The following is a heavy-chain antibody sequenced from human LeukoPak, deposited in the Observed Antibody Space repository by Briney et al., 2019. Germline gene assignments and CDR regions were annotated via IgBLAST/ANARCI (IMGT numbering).Heavy chain of an antibody. CDR3: ARASHVVQLWTTYIP. CDR2: INHSGST. D-gene: IGHD5-18*01. CDR1: GGSFSGYY. J-gene: IGHJ5*02. V-gene: IGHV4-34*01. Sequence: SETLSLTCAVYGGSFSGYYWSWIRQPPGKGLEWIGEINHSGSTNYNPSLESRVTISVDPSKNQFSLKLSSVTAADTAVYYCARASHVVQLWTTYIPWGQGTLVTVSS.